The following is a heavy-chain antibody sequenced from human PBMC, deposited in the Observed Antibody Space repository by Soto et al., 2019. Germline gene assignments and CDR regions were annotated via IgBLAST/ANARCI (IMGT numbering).Heavy chain of an antibody. Sequence: QVQLQQWGAGLLKPSETLSLTCAVYGGSFSGYNWSWIRQPPGKGLEWIGEINHSGSTNYNPSLKRRATISVDTSKNQFSLKLSSVTAADTAVYYCARGVTTSRNYYYYGMDVWGQGTTVTVSS. J-gene: IGHJ6*02. V-gene: IGHV4-34*01. CDR1: GGSFSGYN. CDR2: INHSGST. D-gene: IGHD4-4*01. CDR3: ARGVTTSRNYYYYGMDV.